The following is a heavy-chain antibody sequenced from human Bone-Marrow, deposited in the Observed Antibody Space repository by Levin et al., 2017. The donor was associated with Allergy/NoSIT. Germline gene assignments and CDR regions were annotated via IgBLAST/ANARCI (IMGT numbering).Heavy chain of an antibody. CDR2: IKEDGTVQ. V-gene: IGHV3-7*04. D-gene: IGHD3-10*01. J-gene: IGHJ4*02. CDR3: AREWYGELLFST. Sequence: SCAASGFTFSTYSMTWVRQAPGKGLEWVARIKEDGTVQHYVDSVKGRFTISRDNTQSLLHLQMNSLRVEDKAIYYCAREWYGELLFSTWGQGTLVTVSS. CDR1: GFTFSTYS.